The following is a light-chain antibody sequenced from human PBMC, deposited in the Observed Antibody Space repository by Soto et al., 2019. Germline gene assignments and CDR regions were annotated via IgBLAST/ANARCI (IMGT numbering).Light chain of an antibody. V-gene: IGKV1-12*01. J-gene: IGKJ5*01. CDR2: GAS. CDR1: QGIGGS. CDR3: QQVDSLPIT. Sequence: DIQMTQSPSSVSASVGDRVTITCRASQGIGGSLAWYQQKPGKAPKLLIYGASTLQGGVPSRFRSTGSGTDFTLTISSLQPEDCATYFCQQVDSLPITFGQGTRLEIK.